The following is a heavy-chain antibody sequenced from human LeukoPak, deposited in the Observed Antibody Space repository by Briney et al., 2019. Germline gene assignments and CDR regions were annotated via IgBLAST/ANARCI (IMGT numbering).Heavy chain of an antibody. CDR2: INQDGSEE. J-gene: IGHJ4*02. CDR3: ARDWTVGELRGTFNY. D-gene: IGHD3-16*01. V-gene: IGHV3-7*01. Sequence: PGGSLRLSCAAWGFTFSSYWMSWVRQAPGKGLEWVANINQDGSEEYYVDSVKGRFTISRDNAKNSLYLQMNSLRAEDTAVYYCARDWTVGELRGTFNYWGQGTLVTVSS. CDR1: GFTFSSYW.